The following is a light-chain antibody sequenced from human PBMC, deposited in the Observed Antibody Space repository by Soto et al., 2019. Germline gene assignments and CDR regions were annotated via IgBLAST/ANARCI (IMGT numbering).Light chain of an antibody. J-gene: IGKJ3*01. CDR1: QRVSSN. V-gene: IGKV3-15*01. CDR2: GAS. Sequence: EIVLTQSPATLSASPGERATLSCRATQRVSSNLAWYQQRLGQAPRLLIYGASTRATGTPARFSGSGSGREFTLTISSLQSEDFATYYCQQSYSTLTFGPGTKVDIK. CDR3: QQSYSTLT.